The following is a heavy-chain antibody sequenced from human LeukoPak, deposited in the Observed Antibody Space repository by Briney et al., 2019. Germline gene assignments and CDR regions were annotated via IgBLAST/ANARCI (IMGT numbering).Heavy chain of an antibody. D-gene: IGHD5-12*01. CDR3: ARVSPRRGYSGYPPRNPYYFDY. Sequence: SETLSLTCTVSGGSISSGDYYWSWIRQPPGKGLEWIGFIYSSGSTYYNPSLKSRVTISVDTSKNQFSLKLTSVTAADTAVYYCARVSPRRGYSGYPPRNPYYFDYWGQGTLVTVSS. CDR1: GGSISSGDYY. V-gene: IGHV4-30-4*01. CDR2: IYSSGST. J-gene: IGHJ4*02.